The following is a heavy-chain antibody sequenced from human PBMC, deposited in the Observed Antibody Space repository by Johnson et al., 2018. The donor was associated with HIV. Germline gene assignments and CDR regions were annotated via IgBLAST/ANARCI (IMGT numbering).Heavy chain of an antibody. CDR3: ARRGGYCSGNICPHVFDI. V-gene: IGHV3-33*08. D-gene: IGHD2-15*01. Sequence: QVQLVESGGGVVQPGRSLRLSCAASGFTFSSYGMHWVRQAPGKGLEWVAVIWYDGSNKNYADSVKGRFTISKDNSRNTLFLHMNSLRAEDTALYYCARRGGYCSGNICPHVFDIWGQGTMVTVSS. J-gene: IGHJ3*02. CDR2: IWYDGSNK. CDR1: GFTFSSYG.